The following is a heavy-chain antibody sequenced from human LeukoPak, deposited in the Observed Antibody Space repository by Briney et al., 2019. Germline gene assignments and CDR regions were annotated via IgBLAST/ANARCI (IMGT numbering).Heavy chain of an antibody. CDR2: ISNDGSNK. Sequence: RGSLRLSCAASGFTFSSYGMHWVCQAPGKGLEWVAVISNDGSNKYYADSVKGRFTISRDNSKNTLYLQMNSLRAEDTAVYYCAKDLVFSEVVAALDAFDIWGQGTMVTVSS. CDR1: GFTFSSYG. D-gene: IGHD2-15*01. V-gene: IGHV3-30*18. CDR3: AKDLVFSEVVAALDAFDI. J-gene: IGHJ3*02.